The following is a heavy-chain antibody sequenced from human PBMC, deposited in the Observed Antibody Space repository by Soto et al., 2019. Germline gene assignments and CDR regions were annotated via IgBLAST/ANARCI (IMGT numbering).Heavy chain of an antibody. CDR1: GFTFSSYW. D-gene: IGHD6-19*01. Sequence: GGSLRLSCAASGFTFSSYWMSWVRQAPGKGLEWVANIKQDGSEKYYVDSVKGRFTISRDNAKNSLYLQMNSLRAEDTAVYYCARDSSLTVSPYNSSGWSWWQELKNYYYYYGMDVWGQGTTVTVSS. V-gene: IGHV3-7*05. CDR2: IKQDGSEK. J-gene: IGHJ6*02. CDR3: ARDSSLTVSPYNSSGWSWWQELKNYYYYYGMDV.